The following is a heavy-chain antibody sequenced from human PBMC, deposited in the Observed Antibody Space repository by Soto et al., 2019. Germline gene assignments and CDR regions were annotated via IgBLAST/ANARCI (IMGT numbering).Heavy chain of an antibody. D-gene: IGHD3-9*01. CDR1: GYTFTSYA. J-gene: IGHJ4*02. CDR2: ISAYNGNT. Sequence: ASVKVSCKASGYTFTSYAMHWVRQAPGQRLEWMGWISAYNGNTKYSQKFQGRVTITRDTSASTAFMELSSLRSEDTAVYYCARASGLTGYFTFDYWGQGTLVTVSS. V-gene: IGHV1-3*01. CDR3: ARASGLTGYFTFDY.